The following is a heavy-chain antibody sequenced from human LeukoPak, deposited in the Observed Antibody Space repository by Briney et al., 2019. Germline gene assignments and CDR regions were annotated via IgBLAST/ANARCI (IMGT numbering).Heavy chain of an antibody. CDR3: AKDSSSGYSYYYYYGMDV. CDR1: GLTFSSYA. V-gene: IGHV3-23*01. D-gene: IGHD3-3*01. CDR2: ISGSGGST. J-gene: IGHJ6*02. Sequence: HSGGSLRLSCAASGLTFSSYAMSWVRQAPGKGLEWVSAISGSGGSTYYADSVKGRFTISRDNSKNTLYLQMNSLRAEDTAVYYCAKDSSSGYSYYYYYGMDVWGQGTTVTVSS.